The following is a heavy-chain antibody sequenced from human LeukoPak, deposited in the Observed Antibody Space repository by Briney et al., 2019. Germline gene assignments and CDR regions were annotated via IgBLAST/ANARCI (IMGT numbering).Heavy chain of an antibody. CDR2: INHSGGT. Sequence: SETLSLTCAVYGGSFSGYYWSWIRQPPGKGLEWIGEINHSGGTNYNPSLKSRVTISVDTSKNQFSLKLSSVTAADTAVYYCAREIIAYYYDSSGRTGLRRFDPWGQGTLVTVSS. D-gene: IGHD3-22*01. CDR1: GGSFSGYY. V-gene: IGHV4-34*01. CDR3: AREIIAYYYDSSGRTGLRRFDP. J-gene: IGHJ5*02.